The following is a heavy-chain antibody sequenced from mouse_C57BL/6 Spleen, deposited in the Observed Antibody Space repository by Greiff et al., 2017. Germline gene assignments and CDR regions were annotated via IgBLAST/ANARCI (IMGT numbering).Heavy chain of an antibody. CDR1: GYTFTSYW. CDR3: ARSGYYGSSFYYAMDY. V-gene: IGHV1-50*01. D-gene: IGHD1-1*01. CDR2: IDPSDSYT. J-gene: IGHJ4*01. Sequence: VQLQQPGAELVKPGASVTLSCKASGYTFTSYWMQWVKQRPGQGLEWIGEIDPSDSYTNYNQKFKGKATLTVDTSSSTAYMQLSSLTSEDSAVYYCARSGYYGSSFYYAMDYWGQGTSVTVSS.